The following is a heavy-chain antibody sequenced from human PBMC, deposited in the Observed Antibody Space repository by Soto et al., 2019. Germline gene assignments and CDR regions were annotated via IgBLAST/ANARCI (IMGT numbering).Heavy chain of an antibody. CDR1: GVSISSGGYY. CDR3: ARVRVRGNYIDY. CDR2: IYYSGST. J-gene: IGHJ4*02. V-gene: IGHV4-31*03. D-gene: IGHD3-10*01. Sequence: SETLSLTCTVSGVSISSGGYYWSWIRQHPGKGLEWIGYIYYSGSTYYNPSLKSRVTISVDTSKNQFSLKLSSVTAADTAVYYCARVRVRGNYIDYWGQGTLVTVSS.